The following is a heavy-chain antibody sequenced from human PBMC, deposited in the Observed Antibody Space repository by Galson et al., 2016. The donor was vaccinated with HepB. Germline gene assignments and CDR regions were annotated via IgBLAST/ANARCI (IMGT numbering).Heavy chain of an antibody. CDR3: ARAYGSGSYNYYYYGMDV. CDR2: IYPGVSDT. CDR1: GYSFTSYW. J-gene: IGHJ6*02. V-gene: IGHV5-51*01. Sequence: QSGAEVKKPGESLKISCKGSGYSFTSYWIGWVRQMPGKGLEWMGIIYPGVSDTRYSPSFKGQVTISADKSISTAYLQWSSLKASDTAMYYCARAYGSGSYNYYYYGMDVWGQGTTVTVSS. D-gene: IGHD3-10*01.